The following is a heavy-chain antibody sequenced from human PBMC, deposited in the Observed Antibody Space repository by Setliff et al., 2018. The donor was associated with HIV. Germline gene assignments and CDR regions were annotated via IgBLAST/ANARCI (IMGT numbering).Heavy chain of an antibody. Sequence: LRLSCVASGFTFSAYTMNWVRQAPGKGLEWVASLSAESTFIYYADSMRGRFTISRDNARNSLYLQMNSLRAEETAMYYCTRDLTMAQPNAFDIWGQGTMVTVSS. CDR3: TRDLTMAQPNAFDI. D-gene: IGHD3-10*01. V-gene: IGHV3-21*01. CDR1: GFTFSAYT. J-gene: IGHJ3*02. CDR2: LSAESTFI.